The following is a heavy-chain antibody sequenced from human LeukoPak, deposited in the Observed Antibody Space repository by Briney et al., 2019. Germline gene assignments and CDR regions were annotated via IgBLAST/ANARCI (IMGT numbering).Heavy chain of an antibody. CDR3: ARGPRYSSSWSLGGWFDP. CDR2: INHSGST. V-gene: IGHV4-34*01. D-gene: IGHD6-13*01. CDR1: GGSFSGYY. J-gene: IGHJ5*02. Sequence: SETLSLTCAVYGGSFSGYYWSWIRQPPGMGLEWIGEINHSGSTNYNPSLKSRVTISVDTSKNQFSLKLSSVTAADTAVYYCARGPRYSSSWSLGGWFDPWGQGTLVTVSS.